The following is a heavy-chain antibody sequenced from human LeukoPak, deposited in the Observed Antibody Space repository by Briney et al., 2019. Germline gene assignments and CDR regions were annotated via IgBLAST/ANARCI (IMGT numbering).Heavy chain of an antibody. Sequence: GESLKISCKGSGXSFTTYWSGWVRQMPGKGVEWMGIINPGDSDTRYSPSFQGQVTLSADKSINTAYLQWSSLKASDTAMYYCARGIGSGWYYLDYWGQGTLVTVSS. V-gene: IGHV5-51*01. CDR3: ARGIGSGWYYLDY. CDR1: GXSFTTYW. J-gene: IGHJ4*02. D-gene: IGHD6-19*01. CDR2: INPGDSDT.